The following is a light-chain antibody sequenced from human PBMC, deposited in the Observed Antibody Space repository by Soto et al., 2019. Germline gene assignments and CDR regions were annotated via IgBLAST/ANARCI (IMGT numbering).Light chain of an antibody. CDR3: QQRRDWPIT. J-gene: IGKJ5*01. V-gene: IGKV3-11*01. Sequence: EIVLAQSPATLSLSPGEGATLSCRASQSISTHLAWYQHKPGQAPRLVIYDASNRATGIPARFSGSGSGTEFTLTISSLEPEDFAVYYCQQRRDWPITFGQGTRLEIK. CDR2: DAS. CDR1: QSISTH.